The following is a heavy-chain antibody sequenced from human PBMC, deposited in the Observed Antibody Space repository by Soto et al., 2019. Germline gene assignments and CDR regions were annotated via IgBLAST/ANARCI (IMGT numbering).Heavy chain of an antibody. D-gene: IGHD3-10*01. CDR1: GDSITSSSYY. CDR2: ISNSGNT. CDR3: ARARFTMVRIDY. J-gene: IGHJ4*02. Sequence: QLQLQESGPGLVKPSETLSLTCTVSGDSITSSSYYWDWIRQPPGKGLEWIGSISNSGNTYYNPSLKNRATISVDTSKNQFSLKLSSVTASDTAVYYCARARFTMVRIDYWGQGTLVTVSS. V-gene: IGHV4-39*01.